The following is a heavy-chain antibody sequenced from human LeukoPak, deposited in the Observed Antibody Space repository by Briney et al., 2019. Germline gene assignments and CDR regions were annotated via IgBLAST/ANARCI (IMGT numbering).Heavy chain of an antibody. J-gene: IGHJ4*02. CDR2: ISNGDFAT. CDR1: GFTFSHYA. Sequence: PGGSLRLSCAASGFTFSHYAMSWVRQAPGKRLEWVSAISNGDFATYYADSVKGRFTISGDNSKSTLYLQMNSLRADDTAVYYCAKELSTVRTPFDKWGWGTLVTVSS. V-gene: IGHV3-23*01. D-gene: IGHD4-17*01. CDR3: AKELSTVRTPFDK.